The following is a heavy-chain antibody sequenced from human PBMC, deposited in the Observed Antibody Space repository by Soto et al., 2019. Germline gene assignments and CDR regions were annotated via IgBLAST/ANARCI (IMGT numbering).Heavy chain of an antibody. CDR1: GGSVSSASHY. J-gene: IGHJ4*02. D-gene: IGHD2-2*01. CDR2: IYYSGST. V-gene: IGHV4-61*01. Sequence: SEILSLTCTVSGGSVSSASHYWSWIRQPPGKGLEWIGYIYYSGSTTYNPSLKSRVTISIDTSKRQFSLKLTSVTAADTAVYCCASTARYQLSYFSDYWGQGTLVTVSS. CDR3: ASTARYQLSYFSDY.